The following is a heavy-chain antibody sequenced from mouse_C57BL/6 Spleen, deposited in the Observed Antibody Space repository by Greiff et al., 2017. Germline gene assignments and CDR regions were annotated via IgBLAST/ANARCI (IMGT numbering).Heavy chain of an antibody. D-gene: IGHD1-1*01. J-gene: IGHJ3*01. CDR1: GFTFSNYW. Sequence: EVKLQESGGGLVQPGGSMKLSCVASGFTFSNYWMNWVRQSPEKGLEWVAQIRLKSDNYATHYAESVKGRFTISRDDSKSSVYLQMNNLRAEDTGIYYCTAGGSSFWFAYWGQGTLVTVSA. V-gene: IGHV6-3*01. CDR3: TAGGSSFWFAY. CDR2: IRLKSDNYAT.